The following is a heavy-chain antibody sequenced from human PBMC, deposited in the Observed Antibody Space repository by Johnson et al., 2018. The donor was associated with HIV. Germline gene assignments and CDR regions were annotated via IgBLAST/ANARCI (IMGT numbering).Heavy chain of an antibody. CDR2: INWNGGST. D-gene: IGHD1-26*01. CDR1: GFTFDDYG. V-gene: IGHV3-20*04. CDR3: ARDEGIEWGLLPIAFDI. J-gene: IGHJ3*02. Sequence: EVQLVESGGGVVQPGGSLRLSCAASGFTFDDYGMSWVRQAPGKGLEWVSGINWNGGSTGYADSVKGRFTISRDNAKNSLYLQMNSLRAEDTALYYGARDEGIEWGLLPIAFDIWGQGTMVTVSS.